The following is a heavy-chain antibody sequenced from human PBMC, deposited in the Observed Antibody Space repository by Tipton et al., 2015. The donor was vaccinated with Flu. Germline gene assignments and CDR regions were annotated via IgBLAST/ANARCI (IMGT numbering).Heavy chain of an antibody. CDR1: GYTFTSYY. CDR2: IKPSDGDT. D-gene: IGHD3-22*01. J-gene: IGHJ3*02. CDR3: ARGSGYYTYDAFDI. V-gene: IGHV1-46*01. Sequence: QLVQSGAEVKKPGASVKVSCKASGYTFTSYYMYWVRQAPGQGLEWMAIIKPSDGDTSYAQKFQGRVTMTVDTSTSTVYMELISLRSEDTAVYYCARGSGYYTYDAFDIWGQGTMVTVSS.